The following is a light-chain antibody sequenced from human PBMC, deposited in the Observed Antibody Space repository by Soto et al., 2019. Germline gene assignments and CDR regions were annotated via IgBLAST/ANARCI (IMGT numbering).Light chain of an antibody. CDR2: DAS. J-gene: IGKJ1*01. V-gene: IGKV3D-20*01. Sequence: EIVLTQSPAILSLSPGERATLSCGASQSVSSSYLAWYQQKPGQAPRLLIYDASSRATGIPDRFSGRGFGTDFPLTISRLEPEAFAVYYCQQYGSSPPQTFGQGPKVEIK. CDR3: QQYGSSPPQT. CDR1: QSVSSSY.